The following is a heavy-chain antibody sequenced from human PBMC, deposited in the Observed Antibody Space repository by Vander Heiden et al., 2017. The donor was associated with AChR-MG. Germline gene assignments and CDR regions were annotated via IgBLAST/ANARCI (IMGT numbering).Heavy chain of an antibody. D-gene: IGHD2-15*01. V-gene: IGHV3-21*01. Sequence: EVQLVESGGGLVKPGGSLRLSCAASGFTFSSYSMNWVRQAPGKGLEWVSSISSSSSYISYADSVKGRFTISRDNAKNSLYLQMNSLRAEDTAVYYCARYGGSCDYWGQGTLVTVSS. J-gene: IGHJ4*02. CDR3: ARYGGSCDY. CDR2: ISSSSSYI. CDR1: GFTFSSYS.